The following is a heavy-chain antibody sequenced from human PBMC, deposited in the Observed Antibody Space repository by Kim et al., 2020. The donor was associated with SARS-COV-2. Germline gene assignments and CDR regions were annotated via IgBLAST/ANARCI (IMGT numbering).Heavy chain of an antibody. J-gene: IGHJ3*02. CDR2: IYYSGST. D-gene: IGHD1-26*01. Sequence: SETLSLTCTVSGGSISSSSYYWGWIRQPPGKGLEWIGSIYYSGSTYYNPSLKSRVTISVDTSKNQFSLKLSSVTAADTAVYYCARHSGSYYLLSAFDIWGQGTMVTVSS. V-gene: IGHV4-39*01. CDR3: ARHSGSYYLLSAFDI. CDR1: GGSISSSSYY.